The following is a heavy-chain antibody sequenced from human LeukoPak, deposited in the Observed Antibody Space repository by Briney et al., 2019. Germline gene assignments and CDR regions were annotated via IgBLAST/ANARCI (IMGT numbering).Heavy chain of an antibody. CDR3: ARGLVYSSGSPKGGLDY. Sequence: PSETLSLTCIVSGDSISGYYWSWIRQPAGKGLEWIGRIYTSGSTNYNPSLKSRVTMSVDTSKNQFSLNLSSVTGADTAVYFCARGLVYSSGSPKGGLDYWGQGTLVTVSS. D-gene: IGHD3-10*01. CDR1: GDSISGYY. V-gene: IGHV4-4*07. J-gene: IGHJ4*02. CDR2: IYTSGST.